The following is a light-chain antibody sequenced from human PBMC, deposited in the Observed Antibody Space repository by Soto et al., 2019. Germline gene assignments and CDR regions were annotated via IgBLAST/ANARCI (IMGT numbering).Light chain of an antibody. CDR3: QQYGSSPLT. V-gene: IGKV3-20*01. Sequence: TVFTHAPCTLSLPPGERATLSCRASQTVSSTYLAWYQQKPGQAPRLLIYGASSRATGIPDRFSGTVSGTDFTLTISRLEPEDFAVYYCQQYGSSPLTFGHGTGLEIK. CDR2: GAS. CDR1: QTVSSTY. J-gene: IGKJ5*01.